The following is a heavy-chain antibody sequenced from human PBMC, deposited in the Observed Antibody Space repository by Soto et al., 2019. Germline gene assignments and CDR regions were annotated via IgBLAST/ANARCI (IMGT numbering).Heavy chain of an antibody. D-gene: IGHD4-17*01. CDR2: MNPNSGNT. CDR3: ARGLTTWDYFDY. V-gene: IGHV1-8*01. Sequence: QVQLVQSGAEVKKPGASVKVSCKASGYTFTSYDINWVRQAAGQGLEWMGWMNPNSGNTGYAQKFQGRVTMTRNTSIRTAYMELSSLRSEDTAVSYCARGLTTWDYFDYWGQVTLVTVSS. J-gene: IGHJ4*02. CDR1: GYTFTSYD.